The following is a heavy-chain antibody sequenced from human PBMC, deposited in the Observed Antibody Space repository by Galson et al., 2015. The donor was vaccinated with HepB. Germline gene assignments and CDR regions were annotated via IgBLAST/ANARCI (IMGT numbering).Heavy chain of an antibody. CDR1: GYTFTSYA. CDR3: ARGYYDSSGYYYWFDY. V-gene: IGHV7-4-1*01. J-gene: IGHJ4*02. Sequence: SVKVSCKASGYTFTSYAMNWVRQAPGQGLEWMGWINTNTGNPTYAQGFTGRFVFSLDTSVSTAYLQICSLKAEDTAVYYCARGYYDSSGYYYWFDYWGQGTLVTVSS. D-gene: IGHD3-22*01. CDR2: INTNTGNP.